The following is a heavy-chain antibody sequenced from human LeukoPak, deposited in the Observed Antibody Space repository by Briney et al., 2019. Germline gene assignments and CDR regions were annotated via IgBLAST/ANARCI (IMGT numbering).Heavy chain of an antibody. J-gene: IGHJ4*02. CDR3: ARVYGDRDY. V-gene: IGHV3-64*01. D-gene: IGHD4-17*01. CDR1: GFTFSSYA. CDR2: ISSNGGST. Sequence: GGSLRLSCAASGFTFSSYAMHWVRQAPGKGLEYVSAISSNGGSTYYANSVKGRFTISRDNSKNTLYLQMGSLRAEDMAVYYCARVYGDRDYWGQGTLVTVSS.